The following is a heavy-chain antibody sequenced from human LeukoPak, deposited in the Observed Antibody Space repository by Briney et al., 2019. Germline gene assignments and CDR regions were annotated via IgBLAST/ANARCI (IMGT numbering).Heavy chain of an antibody. J-gene: IGHJ5*02. CDR2: IKSKTAGGTP. CDR3: TAEGIGVYSGYLPS. CDR1: GFTFSNSW. D-gene: IGHD1-26*01. V-gene: IGHV3-15*01. Sequence: GGPRRLSCAASGFTFSNSWMNWVRQAPGKGLEGVGRIKSKTAGGTPDYSTPVKGRFNISRGDSKNTLYLQMNSLNTEDTAMYYCTAEGIGVYSGYLPSWGQGALVTVSS.